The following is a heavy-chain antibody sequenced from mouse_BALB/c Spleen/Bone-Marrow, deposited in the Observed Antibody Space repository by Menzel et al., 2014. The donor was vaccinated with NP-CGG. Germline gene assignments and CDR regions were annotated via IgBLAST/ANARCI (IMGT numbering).Heavy chain of an antibody. D-gene: IGHD1-1*01. CDR1: GYSFTGYY. Sequence: EVKLVESGPELVKPGASVKISCKASGYSFTGYYMHWVKQSHVKSLEWIGRINPNNGATSYNQNFKDKASLTVGKSSSTAYMELHSLTSEDSAVYYCAKYYYGSSNFDYWGQGTIFTVSS. J-gene: IGHJ2*01. CDR3: AKYYYGSSNFDY. CDR2: INPNNGAT. V-gene: IGHV1-26*01.